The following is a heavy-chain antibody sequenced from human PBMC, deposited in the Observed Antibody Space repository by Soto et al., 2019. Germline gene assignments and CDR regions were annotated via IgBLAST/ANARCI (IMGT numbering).Heavy chain of an antibody. V-gene: IGHV1-18*01. J-gene: IGHJ4*02. CDR1: GYTLSSYG. CDR2: ISAYNGNT. CDR3: ARFGTMVRGVDY. D-gene: IGHD3-10*01. Sequence: GSVKVSWQTSGYTLSSYGFSWGGQAPGQGLEWMGWISAYNGNTNYAQKLQGRVTMTTDTSTSTAYMELRSLRSDDTAVYYCARFGTMVRGVDYWGQGTLVTVSS.